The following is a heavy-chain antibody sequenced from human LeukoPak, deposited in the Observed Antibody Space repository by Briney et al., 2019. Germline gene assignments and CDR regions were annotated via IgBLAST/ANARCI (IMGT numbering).Heavy chain of an antibody. Sequence: ASVKVSCKASGYTFTGYYMHWVRQAPGQGLEWMGWINPNSGGTNYAQKFQGRVTMTRDTSISTAYTELSRLRSDDTAVYYCARSRRGAAAPNWFDPWGQGTLVTVSS. CDR1: GYTFTGYY. CDR3: ARSRRGAAAPNWFDP. CDR2: INPNSGGT. J-gene: IGHJ5*02. D-gene: IGHD6-13*01. V-gene: IGHV1-2*02.